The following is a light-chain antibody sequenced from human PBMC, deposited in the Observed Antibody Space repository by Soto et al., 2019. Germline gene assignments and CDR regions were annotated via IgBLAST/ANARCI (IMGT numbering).Light chain of an antibody. V-gene: IGKV3-11*01. CDR1: QSVTSS. J-gene: IGKJ4*01. CDR2: DAS. CDR3: AQRRTWPRP. Sequence: DIVLTQSPATRSLSPGERATLACRASQSVTSSLVWYQQKPGQAPRLLIYDASNRATGIPARFSGSGSGTDLTLTISSLEPEDFAVYYCAQRRTWPRPFGGGTKV.